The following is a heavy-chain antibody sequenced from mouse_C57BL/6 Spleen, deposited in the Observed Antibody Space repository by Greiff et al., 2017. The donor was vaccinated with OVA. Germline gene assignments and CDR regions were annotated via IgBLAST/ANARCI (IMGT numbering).Heavy chain of an antibody. J-gene: IGHJ1*03. V-gene: IGHV1-74*01. Sequence: QVQLQQPGAELVKPGASVKVSCKASGYTFTSYWMHWVKQRPGQGLEWIGRIHPSDSDTNYNQKFKGKATLTVDKSSSTAYMQLSSLTSEDSAVYYCATDCGSSYWYFDVWGTGTTVTVSS. CDR2: IHPSDSDT. CDR1: GYTFTSYW. D-gene: IGHD1-1*01. CDR3: ATDCGSSYWYFDV.